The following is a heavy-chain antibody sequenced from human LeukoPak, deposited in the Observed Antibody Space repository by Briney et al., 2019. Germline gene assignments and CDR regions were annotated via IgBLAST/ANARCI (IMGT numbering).Heavy chain of an antibody. CDR2: IIPMFGTA. V-gene: IGHV1-69*13. CDR3: ARHRPAKHYYDSSAYSPFDY. D-gene: IGHD3-22*01. CDR1: GGTFSSYA. J-gene: IGHJ4*02. Sequence: SVTVSCKASGGTFSSYAWVRQAPGQGLEWMGGIIPMFGTAKYAQKFQGRVTITADESTSTAYMELSSLRSEDTAVYYCARHRPAKHYYDSSAYSPFDYWGQGTLVTVSS.